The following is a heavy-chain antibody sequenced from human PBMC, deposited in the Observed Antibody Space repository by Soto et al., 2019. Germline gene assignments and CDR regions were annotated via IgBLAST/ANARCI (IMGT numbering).Heavy chain of an antibody. CDR1: GFTFSSYA. Sequence: QVQLVESGGGVVQPGRSLRLSCAASGFTFSSYAMHWVRQAPGKGLEWVAVISYDGSNKYYADSVKGRFTISRDNSKNTLYLQMNSRRAEDKAVYYCARDYYRFNSGYGFSMDVWGQGTTVTVSS. D-gene: IGHD5-12*01. V-gene: IGHV3-30-3*01. CDR3: ARDYYRFNSGYGFSMDV. J-gene: IGHJ6*02. CDR2: ISYDGSNK.